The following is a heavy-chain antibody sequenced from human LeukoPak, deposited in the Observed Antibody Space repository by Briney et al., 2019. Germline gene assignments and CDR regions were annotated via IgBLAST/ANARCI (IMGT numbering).Heavy chain of an antibody. CDR1: GGSISSGSYY. CDR3: ARDGSGYSYGYVDY. J-gene: IGHJ4*02. Sequence: SETLSLTCTVSGGSISSGSYYWGWIRQPPGKGLEWIGSIYYSGSTYYNPSLKSRVTISVDTSKNQFSLKLSSVTAADTAVYYCARDGSGYSYGYVDYWGQGTLVTVSS. CDR2: IYYSGST. V-gene: IGHV4-39*07. D-gene: IGHD5-18*01.